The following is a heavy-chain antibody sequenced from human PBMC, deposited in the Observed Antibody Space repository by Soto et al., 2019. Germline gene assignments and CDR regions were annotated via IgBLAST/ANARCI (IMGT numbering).Heavy chain of an antibody. D-gene: IGHD5-12*01. CDR1: GFTFSTCA. Sequence: GGSMRLSCAASGFTFSTCAMNWVRQAPGKGLEWVSGISDSGVSSYYADSVKGRFTISRDNSKNTLHLQMNSLRAEDTAVYYCAKQGNGYNTDYWGQGTLVTVSS. CDR3: AKQGNGYNTDY. CDR2: ISDSGVSS. J-gene: IGHJ4*02. V-gene: IGHV3-23*01.